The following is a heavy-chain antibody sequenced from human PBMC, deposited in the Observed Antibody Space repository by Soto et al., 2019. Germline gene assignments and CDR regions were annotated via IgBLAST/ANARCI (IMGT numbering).Heavy chain of an antibody. Sequence: VQLLESGGGLVQPGGSLRLSCAASGFTFSSYAMSWVRQAPGKGLEWVSAISGSGGSTYYADSVKGRFTISRDNSKNTLYLQMNSLRAEDAALSYCATDISGYESPIDYWGQGTLVTVSS. V-gene: IGHV3-23*01. CDR2: ISGSGGST. CDR1: GFTFSSYA. CDR3: ATDISGYESPIDY. D-gene: IGHD5-12*01. J-gene: IGHJ4*02.